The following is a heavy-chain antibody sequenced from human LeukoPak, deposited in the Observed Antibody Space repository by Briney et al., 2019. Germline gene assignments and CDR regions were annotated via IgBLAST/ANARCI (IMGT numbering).Heavy chain of an antibody. CDR1: GFTFGDYA. CDR2: INHSGST. V-gene: IGHV4-34*01. Sequence: GSLRLSCTASGFTFGDYAMSWIRQPPGKGLEWIGEINHSGSTNYNPSLKSRVTISVDTSKNQFSLELSSVTAADTAVYYCARDDTMVREYGMDYWGQGTLVTVSS. CDR3: ARDDTMVREYGMDY. D-gene: IGHD3-10*01. J-gene: IGHJ4*02.